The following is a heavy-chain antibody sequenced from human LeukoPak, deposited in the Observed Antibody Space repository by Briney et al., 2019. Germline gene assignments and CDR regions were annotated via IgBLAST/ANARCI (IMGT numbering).Heavy chain of an antibody. CDR1: GYTFSDHY. Sequence: GAIVKISCKASGYTFSDHYMHWVRQAPGKGLEWMGRVDPEDGETIYAENFHGRVIITADTSTNTAYMELSSLRSEDTAVYYCATDRIDYGSGRRCYMDVWGKGTTVTVSS. CDR2: VDPEDGET. CDR3: ATDRIDYGSGRRCYMDV. J-gene: IGHJ6*03. V-gene: IGHV1-69-2*01. D-gene: IGHD3-10*01.